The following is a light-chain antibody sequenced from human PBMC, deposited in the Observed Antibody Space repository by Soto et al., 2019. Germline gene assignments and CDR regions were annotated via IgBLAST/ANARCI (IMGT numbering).Light chain of an antibody. CDR3: QSYDSGLSGSV. CDR1: SSNIGAGFD. J-gene: IGLJ3*02. V-gene: IGLV1-40*01. CDR2: GNS. Sequence: QSVLTQPPSVSGAPGQRVTISCTGSSSNIGAGFDVHWYQQLPGTAPKLLIFGNSNRPSGVPDRFSASKSGTSASLAITGLQAEDEAHYHCQSYDSGLSGSVFGGGTTLTVL.